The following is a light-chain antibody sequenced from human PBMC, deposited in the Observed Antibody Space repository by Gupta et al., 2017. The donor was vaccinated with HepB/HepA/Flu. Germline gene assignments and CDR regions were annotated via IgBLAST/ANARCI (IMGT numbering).Light chain of an antibody. CDR3: QQYST. V-gene: IGKV1-5*03. CDR2: KAS. CDR1: LSISSW. J-gene: IGKJ2*02. Sequence: DIQMTQSPSTLSASVGDRVIITCRASLSISSWVAWYQQKPGKAPKLLIYKASRLESGVPSRFSGSASGTEFSLSISSMQPDDVATYDGQQYSTFGQGTKLEIK.